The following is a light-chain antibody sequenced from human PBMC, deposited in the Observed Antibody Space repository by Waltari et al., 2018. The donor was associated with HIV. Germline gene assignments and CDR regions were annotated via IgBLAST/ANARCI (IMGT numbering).Light chain of an antibody. CDR2: QDT. CDR3: QAWDSNTAV. J-gene: IGLJ1*01. V-gene: IGLV3-1*01. CDR1: SLGTQY. Sequence: SHELTQSPSLSVSPGQTARVTCSGDSLGTQYVYWYQHKPGQSPVLVIYQDTKRPSGIPERFSGSNSGNTATLTISGTQVMDEADYYCQAWDSNTAVFGSGTKVTVL.